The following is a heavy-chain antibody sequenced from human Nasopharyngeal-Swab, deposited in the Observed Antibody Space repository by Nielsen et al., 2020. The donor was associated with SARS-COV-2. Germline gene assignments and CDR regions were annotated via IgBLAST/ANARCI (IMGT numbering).Heavy chain of an antibody. Sequence: SETLSLTCVVFGGTLNGFHWKWIRQTPGKGLEWIGEITDRGSGNYNPSLRSRVTITAGMSNIQFSLKLKSVTAADTAVYYCARGQDAYYYMDVWGEGTTVTVSS. CDR1: GGTLNGFH. V-gene: IGHV4-34*01. J-gene: IGHJ6*03. CDR2: ITDRGSG. D-gene: IGHD2-15*01. CDR3: ARGQDAYYYMDV.